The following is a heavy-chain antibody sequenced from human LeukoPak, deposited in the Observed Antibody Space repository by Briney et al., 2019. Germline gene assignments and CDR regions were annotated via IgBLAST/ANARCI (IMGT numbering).Heavy chain of an antibody. CDR3: AAWGVDYGGNFDYSDY. D-gene: IGHD4-23*01. J-gene: IGHJ4*02. V-gene: IGHV4-4*02. Sequence: SETLSLTCALSRGSIMTTHWWSWVRQPPGKGLEWIGEIYHTGTTNYNPSLKSRLTISVDQSRNQFSLRLSSVTAADTGTYYCAAWGVDYGGNFDYSDYWGQGTLVTVSS. CDR1: RGSIMTTHW. CDR2: IYHTGTT.